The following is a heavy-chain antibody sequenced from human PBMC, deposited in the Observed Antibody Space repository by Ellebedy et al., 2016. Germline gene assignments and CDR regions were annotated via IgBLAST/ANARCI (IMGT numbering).Heavy chain of an antibody. Sequence: SETLSLXCAVSGGSIGSGGYSWSWIRQPPGKGLEWIGYIYHSGSTYYNPSLKSRVTISVDRSKNQFSLKLSSVTAADTAVYYCASKLGDYWGQGTLVTVSS. CDR3: ASKLGDY. V-gene: IGHV4-30-2*01. J-gene: IGHJ4*02. D-gene: IGHD3-16*01. CDR2: IYHSGST. CDR1: GGSIGSGGYS.